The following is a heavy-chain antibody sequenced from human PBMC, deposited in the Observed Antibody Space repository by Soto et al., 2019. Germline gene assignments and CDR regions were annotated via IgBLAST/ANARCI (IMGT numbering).Heavy chain of an antibody. J-gene: IGHJ5*02. Sequence: GGSLRLSCAASGFTFSSYAMHWVRQAPGKGLEWVAVISYDGSNKYYADSVKGRFTISRDNSKNTLYLQMNSLRAEDTAVYYCASGYCSGGSCPVGVDPWGQGTLVTVSS. CDR3: ASGYCSGGSCPVGVDP. CDR1: GFTFSSYA. CDR2: ISYDGSNK. V-gene: IGHV3-30-3*01. D-gene: IGHD2-15*01.